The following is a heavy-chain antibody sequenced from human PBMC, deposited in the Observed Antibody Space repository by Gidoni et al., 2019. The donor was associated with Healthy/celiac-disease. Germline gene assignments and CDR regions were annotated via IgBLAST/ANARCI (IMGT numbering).Heavy chain of an antibody. D-gene: IGHD6-19*01. CDR3: AKGYSSGWYEAFDI. CDR2: ISLDGGST. CDR1: GFSFDDYT. V-gene: IGHV3-43*01. Sequence: EVQLVEYGGVVVQPGGTLRLSCAASGFSFDDYTMHWVRQAPGKGLEVVSRISLDGGSTYYADSVKGRFTISRDNSKNSLYLQMNSLRTEDTALYYCAKGYSSGWYEAFDIWGQGTMVTVSS. J-gene: IGHJ3*02.